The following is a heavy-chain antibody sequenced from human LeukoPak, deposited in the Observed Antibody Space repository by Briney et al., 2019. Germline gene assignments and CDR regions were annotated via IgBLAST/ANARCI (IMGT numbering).Heavy chain of an antibody. CDR1: EFTFSSYA. Sequence: GGSLRLSCAASEFTFSSYAMSWVRQAPGKGLEWVSSISGSGGNTYYADSVKGRFTISRDNSKNTVYLRMNSLRAEDTAVYYCAKAVTLFGVVWGAYFDYWGQGTLVSVSS. V-gene: IGHV3-23*01. D-gene: IGHD3-3*01. J-gene: IGHJ4*02. CDR3: AKAVTLFGVVWGAYFDY. CDR2: ISGSGGNT.